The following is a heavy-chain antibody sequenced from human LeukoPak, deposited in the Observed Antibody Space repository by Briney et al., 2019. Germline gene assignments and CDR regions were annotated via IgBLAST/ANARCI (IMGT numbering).Heavy chain of an antibody. V-gene: IGHV3-48*03. CDR3: ARDGIVVVPAAIELFGY. D-gene: IGHD2-2*01. CDR2: ISSSGSTI. CDR1: GFTFSSYE. Sequence: GGSLRLSCAASGFTFSSYEMNWVRQAPGEGLEWVSYISSSGSTIYYADSVKGRFTISRDNAKNSLYLQMNSLRAEDTAVYYCARDGIVVVPAAIELFGYWGQGTLVTVSS. J-gene: IGHJ4*02.